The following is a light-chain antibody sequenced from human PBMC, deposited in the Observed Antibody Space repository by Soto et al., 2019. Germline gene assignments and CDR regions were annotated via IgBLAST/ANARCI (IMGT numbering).Light chain of an antibody. CDR3: RSYTSIRV. Sequence: QSALTQPASVSGSPGQSITISCTGTSSDVGGYNYVSWYQHHPGKAPKLMIYEISNRPSGVSTRFSGSKSGNTASLTISGLQAEDEADYYCRSYTSIRVLGGGTKLPV. CDR2: EIS. J-gene: IGLJ3*02. CDR1: SSDVGGYNY. V-gene: IGLV2-14*01.